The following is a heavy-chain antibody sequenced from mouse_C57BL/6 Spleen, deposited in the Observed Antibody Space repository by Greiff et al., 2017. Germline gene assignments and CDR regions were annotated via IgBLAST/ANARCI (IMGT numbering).Heavy chain of an antibody. J-gene: IGHJ1*03. CDR2: IDPSDSET. CDR3: ARRSTVVPCWYFDV. Sequence: QVQLQQPGAELVRPGSSVKLSCKASGYTFTSYWMHWVKQRPIQGLEWIGNIDPSDSETHYNQKFKDKATLTVDKSSSTAYMQLSSLTSEDSAVYYCARRSTVVPCWYFDVWGTGTTVTVSS. CDR1: GYTFTSYW. V-gene: IGHV1-52*01. D-gene: IGHD1-1*01.